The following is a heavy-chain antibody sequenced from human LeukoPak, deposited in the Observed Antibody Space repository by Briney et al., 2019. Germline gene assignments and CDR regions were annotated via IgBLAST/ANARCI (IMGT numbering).Heavy chain of an antibody. CDR2: IKSKTAGGTI. CDR3: TTGESMVGSTIHIRWAD. CDR1: GFTFSNAW. J-gene: IGHJ4*02. D-gene: IGHD1-26*01. V-gene: IGHV3-15*01. Sequence: GGSLRLSCAASGFTFSNAWMTRVRQAPGKGLEWVGRIKSKTAGGTIDYAAPVKGRFTISRDDSKNTLYLQMNSLKTEDTAAYYCTTGESMVGSTIHIRWADWGQGTLVTVSS.